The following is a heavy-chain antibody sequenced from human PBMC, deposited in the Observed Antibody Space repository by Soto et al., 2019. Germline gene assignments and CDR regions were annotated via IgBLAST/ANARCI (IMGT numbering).Heavy chain of an antibody. CDR3: ARDLTQPNCGGDCYGLDY. Sequence: GASVKVSCKASGGTFSSYAISWVRQAPGQGLEWMGGIIPIFGTANYAQKFQGRVTITADESTSTAYMELSSLRSEDTAVYYCARDLTQPNCGGDCYGLDYWGQGTLVTVSS. CDR1: GGTFSSYA. D-gene: IGHD2-21*02. J-gene: IGHJ4*02. CDR2: IIPIFGTA. V-gene: IGHV1-69*13.